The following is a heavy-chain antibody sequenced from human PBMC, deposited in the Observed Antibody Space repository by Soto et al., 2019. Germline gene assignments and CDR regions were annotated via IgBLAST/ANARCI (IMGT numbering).Heavy chain of an antibody. V-gene: IGHV4-39*01. CDR2: IYPTGNT. CDR1: GGSISSSGYY. Sequence: SETLSPTCTVSGGSISSSGYYWGWIRQPPGKGLEWIGSIYPTGNTYYNPSLKSRVSISVDTSKNQFSLKLNSVTAADTAVYYCARHVPSGWLRPFDYWGQGTLVTVSS. D-gene: IGHD5-12*01. J-gene: IGHJ4*02. CDR3: ARHVPSGWLRPFDY.